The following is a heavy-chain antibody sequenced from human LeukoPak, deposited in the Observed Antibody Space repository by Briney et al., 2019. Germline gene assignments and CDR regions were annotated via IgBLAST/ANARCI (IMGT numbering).Heavy chain of an antibody. D-gene: IGHD4-23*01. Sequence: PGKSLRLSCAASGFTFSSYGMNWVRQAPGKGLEWVGVVWYDGSNKYYGDSVKGRFTISRDNSKNMLYLEMNSLRAEDTAAYYCARDYGGNSYYFDYWGQGTLVTVSS. V-gene: IGHV3-33*01. CDR2: VWYDGSNK. CDR1: GFTFSSYG. J-gene: IGHJ4*02. CDR3: ARDYGGNSYYFDY.